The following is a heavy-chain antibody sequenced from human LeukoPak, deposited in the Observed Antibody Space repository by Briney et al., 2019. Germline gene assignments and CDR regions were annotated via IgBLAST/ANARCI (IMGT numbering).Heavy chain of an antibody. D-gene: IGHD3-10*01. CDR1: GDFIRRGSYF. J-gene: IGHJ3*02. V-gene: IGHV4-61*01. CDR2: IYYSGST. Sequence: SETLSLTCTVSGDFIRRGSYFWSWIRQPPGKGLEWIGYIYYSGSTNYNPSLKSRVTISVDTSKNQFSLKLSSVTAADTAVYYCASRRIGTMVRGDAFDIWGQGTMVTVSS. CDR3: ASRRIGTMVRGDAFDI.